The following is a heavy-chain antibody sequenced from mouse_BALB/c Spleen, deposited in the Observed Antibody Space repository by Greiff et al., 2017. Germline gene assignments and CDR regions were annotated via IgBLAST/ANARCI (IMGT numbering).Heavy chain of an antibody. V-gene: IGHV1-5*01. D-gene: IGHD1-1*01. CDR3: TPTVVARGWYFDV. CDR2: IYPGNSDT. CDR1: GYTFTSYW. Sequence: VQLQQSGTVLARPGASVKMSCKASGYTFTSYWMHWVKQRPGQGLEWIGAIYPGNSDTSYNQKFKGKAKLTAVTSTSTAYMELSSLTNEDSAVYYCTPTVVARGWYFDVWGAGTTVTVSS. J-gene: IGHJ1*01.